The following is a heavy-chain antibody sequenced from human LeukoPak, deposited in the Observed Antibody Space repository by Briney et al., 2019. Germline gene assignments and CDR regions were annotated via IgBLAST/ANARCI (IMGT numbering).Heavy chain of an antibody. V-gene: IGHV3-30-3*01. D-gene: IGHD6-13*01. Sequence: PGGSLRLSCAASGFTFSSYAMHWVRQAPGKGLEWVAVISYDGSNKYYADSVKGRFTISRDNSKNTLYLQMNSLRAEDTAVYYCARDAGYSSSCYPFDYWGQGTLVTVSS. J-gene: IGHJ4*02. CDR3: ARDAGYSSSCYPFDY. CDR1: GFTFSSYA. CDR2: ISYDGSNK.